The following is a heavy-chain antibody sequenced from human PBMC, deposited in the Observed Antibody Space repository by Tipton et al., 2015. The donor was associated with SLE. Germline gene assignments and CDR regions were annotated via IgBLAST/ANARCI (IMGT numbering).Heavy chain of an antibody. CDR3: ARVGYSGSRDL. CDR2: INHSGST. Sequence: TLSLTCAVYGGSFSGYYWSWIRQPPGKGLEWIGEINHSGSTNYNPSLKSRVTISVDTSKNQFSLKLSSVTAADTAVYYCARVGYSGSRDLWGRGTLVTVSS. J-gene: IGHJ2*01. CDR1: GGSFSGYY. D-gene: IGHD1-26*01. V-gene: IGHV4-34*01.